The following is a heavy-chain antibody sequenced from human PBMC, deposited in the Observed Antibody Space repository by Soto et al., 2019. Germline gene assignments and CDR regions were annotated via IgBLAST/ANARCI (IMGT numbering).Heavy chain of an antibody. J-gene: IGHJ6*02. CDR3: ASLIAAEGYYADGMDV. CDR2: INQSGRT. Sequence: PSETLSLTCAVYGGSFSGYYWSWIRQPPGKGLEWIGEINQSGRTYYNSALKSRVTISVDSSKTQFTLKVISVTAADTAVYYCASLIAAEGYYADGMDVWGQGTTVTVSS. V-gene: IGHV4-34*01. D-gene: IGHD6-13*01. CDR1: GGSFSGYY.